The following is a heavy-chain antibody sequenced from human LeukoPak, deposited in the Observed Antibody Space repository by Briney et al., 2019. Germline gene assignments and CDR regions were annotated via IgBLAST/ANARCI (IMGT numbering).Heavy chain of an antibody. CDR3: ARNYYYNYYYMDV. J-gene: IGHJ6*03. CDR2: ISYDGSNK. D-gene: IGHD1-7*01. CDR1: GFTFSSYA. Sequence: GGSLGLSCAASGFTFSSYAMSWVRQAPGKGLEWVAVISYDGSNKDYADFVKGRFTISRDNSKNTLYLQMNSLRVEDTAAYYCARNYYYNYYYMDVWGKGTTVTVSS. V-gene: IGHV3-30*04.